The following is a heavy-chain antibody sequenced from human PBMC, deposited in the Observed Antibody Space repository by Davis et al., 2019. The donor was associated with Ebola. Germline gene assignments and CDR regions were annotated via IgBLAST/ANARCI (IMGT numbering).Heavy chain of an antibody. Sequence: PSETLSLTCTVSGGSISSHYWSWIRQPPGKGLEWIGYIYYSGSTNYNPSLKSRVTISVDTSKNQFSLKLSSVTAADTAVYYCARDLRGFRDYGMDVWGQGTTVTVSS. CDR1: GGSISSHY. J-gene: IGHJ6*02. D-gene: IGHD3-10*01. CDR3: ARDLRGFRDYGMDV. V-gene: IGHV4-59*11. CDR2: IYYSGST.